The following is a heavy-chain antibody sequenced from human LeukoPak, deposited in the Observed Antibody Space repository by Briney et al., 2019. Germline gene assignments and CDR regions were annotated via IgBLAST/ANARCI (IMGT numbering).Heavy chain of an antibody. CDR3: ASNIAVAGTDMGWFDP. CDR2: IYPGDSDT. CDR1: GYSFTSYW. D-gene: IGHD6-19*01. J-gene: IGHJ5*02. Sequence: GESLKISCKGSGYSFTSYWIGWVRQMPGKGLEWMGIIYPGDSDTRYSPSSQGQVTISADKSISTAYLQWSSLKASDTAMYYCASNIAVAGTDMGWFDPWGQGTLVTVSS. V-gene: IGHV5-51*01.